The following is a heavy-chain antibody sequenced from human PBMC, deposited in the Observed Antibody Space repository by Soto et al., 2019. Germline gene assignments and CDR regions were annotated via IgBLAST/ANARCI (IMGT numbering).Heavy chain of an antibody. D-gene: IGHD2-8*01. V-gene: IGHV4-31*03. CDR1: GGSISSGGYY. Sequence: QVQLQESGPGLVKPSQTLSLTCTVSGGSISSGGYYWSWIRQHPGKGLEWIGYIYYSGSTYSNPSLKSRVTISVDPSKNHFSLKLSSVTAADTAVYFCARSGANPYFDSWGQGTLVTVSS. CDR2: IYYSGST. CDR3: ARSGANPYFDS. J-gene: IGHJ4*02.